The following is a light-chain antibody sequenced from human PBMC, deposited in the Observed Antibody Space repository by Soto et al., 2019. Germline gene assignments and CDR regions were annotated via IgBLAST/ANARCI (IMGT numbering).Light chain of an antibody. CDR2: AAS. Sequence: IQLTQSPSSLSASVGDRVTITCRASLGVARYLAWYQQKPGTAPKLLIYAASTLQSGVPSRFSGSGSGRDCVCTLCGLLPDDSATYCVRGLNSYRQTFVYGTKVDIK. CDR1: LGVARY. V-gene: IGKV1-9*01. CDR3: RGLNSYRQT. J-gene: IGKJ1*01.